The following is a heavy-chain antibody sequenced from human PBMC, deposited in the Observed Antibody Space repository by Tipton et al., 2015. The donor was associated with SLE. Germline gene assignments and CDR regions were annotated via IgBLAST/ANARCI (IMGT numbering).Heavy chain of an antibody. CDR2: IYYSGST. J-gene: IGHJ4*02. CDR1: GDSISSYY. CDR3: ARSLLTGYYPYYFNY. V-gene: IGHV4-59*01. D-gene: IGHD3-9*01. Sequence: LRLSCTVSGDSISSYYWSWIRQPPGKGLEWIGYIYYSGSTNYNPSLKSRVTISVDTSKNQFSLKLSSVTAADTAVYYCARSLLTGYYPYYFNYWGQGTLVTVSS.